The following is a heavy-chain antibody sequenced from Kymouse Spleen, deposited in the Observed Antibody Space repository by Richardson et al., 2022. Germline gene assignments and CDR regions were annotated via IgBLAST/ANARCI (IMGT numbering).Heavy chain of an antibody. CDR1: GGSFSGYY. V-gene: IGHV4-34*01. Sequence: QVQLQQWGAGLLKPSETLSLTCAVYGGSFSGYYWSWIRQPPGKGLEWIGEINHSGSTNYNPSLKSRVTISVDTSKNQFSLKLSSVTAADTAVYYCARGETTVTIGYWYFDLWGRGTLVTVSS. CDR3: ARGETTVTIGYWYFDL. CDR2: INHSGST. D-gene: IGHD4-17*01. J-gene: IGHJ2*01.